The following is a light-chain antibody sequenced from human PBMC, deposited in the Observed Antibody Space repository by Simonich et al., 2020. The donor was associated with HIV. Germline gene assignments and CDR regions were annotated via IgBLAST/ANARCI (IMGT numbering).Light chain of an antibody. V-gene: IGKV4-1*01. Sequence: DIVMTQSPDSLAVSLGERATINCKSSQSVLYSSNNKNYLAWYQQKPGQPPKLLIYWAATRESGVPDRFRCSGSGTDFTLTISSLQAEDVAVYYCQQYYSTPPTFGQGTKVEIK. CDR1: QSVLYSSNNKNY. CDR2: WAA. J-gene: IGKJ1*01. CDR3: QQYYSTPPT.